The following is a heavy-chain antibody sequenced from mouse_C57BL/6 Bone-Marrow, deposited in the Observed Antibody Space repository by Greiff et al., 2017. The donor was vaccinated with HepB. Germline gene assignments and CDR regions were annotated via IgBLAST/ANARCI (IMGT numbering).Heavy chain of an antibody. CDR1: GYTFTDYY. Sequence: EVQLQQSGPELVKPGASVKISCKASGYTFTDYYMNWVKQSHGKSLEWIGDINPNNGGTSYNQKFKGKATLTVDKASSTAYMELRSLTSEDSAVYYCARPYPTLRSFYAMDYGGRGTSVTVSS. V-gene: IGHV1-26*01. J-gene: IGHJ4*01. D-gene: IGHD2-10*01. CDR3: ARPYPTLRSFYAMDY. CDR2: INPNNGGT.